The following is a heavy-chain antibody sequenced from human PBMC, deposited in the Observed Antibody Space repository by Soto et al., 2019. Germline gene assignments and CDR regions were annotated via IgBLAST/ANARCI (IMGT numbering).Heavy chain of an antibody. J-gene: IGHJ6*03. CDR2: IRSGYNYT. D-gene: IGHD3-10*01. V-gene: IGHV3-21*01. Sequence: EVQLVESGGGLVKPGGSLRLSCAASGFSFSSYSMNWVRQAPGKGLEWVSSIRSGYNYTYYADSVKGRFTISRDNAKNSLYLQMHSLRAEDTAVYYCARSYPSYYYYYMDVWGKGTTVTVSS. CDR3: ARSYPSYYYYYMDV. CDR1: GFSFSSYS.